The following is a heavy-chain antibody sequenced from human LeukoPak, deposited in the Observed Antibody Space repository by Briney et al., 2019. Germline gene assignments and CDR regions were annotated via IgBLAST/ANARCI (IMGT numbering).Heavy chain of an antibody. CDR3: AKRSAEEQQLGGHFDY. Sequence: GRSLRLSCAASGFTFSSYAMHWVRQAPGKGLEWVAFIRYDGSNKYYADSVKGRFTISRDNSKNTLFLQMNSLRAEDTAVFYCAKRSAEEQQLGGHFDYWGQGTLVTVSS. V-gene: IGHV3-30*02. CDR2: IRYDGSNK. J-gene: IGHJ4*02. CDR1: GFTFSSYA. D-gene: IGHD6-13*01.